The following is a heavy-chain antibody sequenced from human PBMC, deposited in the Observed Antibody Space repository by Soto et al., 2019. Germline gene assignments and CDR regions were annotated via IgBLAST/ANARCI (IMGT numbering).Heavy chain of an antibody. CDR1: GFTFSNYW. CDR2: ISGDGSST. D-gene: IGHD6-19*01. V-gene: IGHV3-74*01. J-gene: IGHJ6*02. CDR3: VIGSNGWNGMDV. Sequence: GGSVGLSCGASGFTFSNYWMYWVRQGPGKGLVWVSRISGDGSSTNYVDSVKGRFTISRDNAKNTLYLQMNSLRAEDTAVFYCVIGSNGWNGMDVWGQGTTVTVSS.